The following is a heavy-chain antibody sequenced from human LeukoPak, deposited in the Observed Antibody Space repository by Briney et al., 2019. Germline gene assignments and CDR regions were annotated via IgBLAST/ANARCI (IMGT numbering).Heavy chain of an antibody. J-gene: IGHJ4*02. V-gene: IGHV1-8*01. CDR2: MSPNSGNT. Sequence: ASVKVSCKASGYTFTSYDINWVRQATGQGLEWMGWMSPNSGNTGYAQKFQGRVTMTRNTSISTAYMELSSLRSEDTAVYYCARGKKTMVRGVLYYFDYWGQGTLVTVSS. CDR3: ARGKKTMVRGVLYYFDY. CDR1: GYTFTSYD. D-gene: IGHD3-10*01.